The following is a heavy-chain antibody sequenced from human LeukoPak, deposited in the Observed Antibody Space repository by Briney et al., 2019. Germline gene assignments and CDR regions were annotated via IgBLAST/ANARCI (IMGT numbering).Heavy chain of an antibody. CDR3: ARGQGCSSTSCYHYYYYMDV. CDR2: MNPNSGNT. Sequence: ASVKDSCKASGYTFTSYDINWVRQATGQRLEWMGWMNPNSGNTGYAQKFQGRVTMTRNTSISTAYMELSSLRSEDTAVYYCARGQGCSSTSCYHYYYYMDVWGKGTTVTVSS. J-gene: IGHJ6*03. D-gene: IGHD2-2*01. V-gene: IGHV1-8*01. CDR1: GYTFTSYD.